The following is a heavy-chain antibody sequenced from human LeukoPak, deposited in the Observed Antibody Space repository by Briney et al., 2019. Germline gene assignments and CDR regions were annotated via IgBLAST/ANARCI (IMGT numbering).Heavy chain of an antibody. D-gene: IGHD5-18*01. CDR1: GGSISSSSYY. Sequence: SETLSLTCTVSGGSISSSSYYWGRIRQPPGKGLEWIGSIYYSGSTYYNPSLKSRVTISVDTSKNQFSLKLSSVTAADTTVYYCARPRGSDTAMEVDAFDIWGQGTMVTVSS. CDR2: IYYSGST. CDR3: ARPRGSDTAMEVDAFDI. J-gene: IGHJ3*02. V-gene: IGHV4-39*01.